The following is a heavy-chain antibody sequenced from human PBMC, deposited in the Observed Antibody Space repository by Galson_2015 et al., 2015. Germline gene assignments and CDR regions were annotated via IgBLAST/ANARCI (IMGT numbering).Heavy chain of an antibody. V-gene: IGHV6-1*01. D-gene: IGHD2-21*02. CDR1: GDSVSSNSAS. Sequence: CAISGDSVSSNSASWNWIRQSPSRGLEGLGRTYYRSKWYYDYAASVKSRIAVNPDTSKNQFSLQLNSVFPEDTAVYYCARDTPSDRWHPDAFDIWGQGTLVTVSS. CDR3: ARDTPSDRWHPDAFDI. J-gene: IGHJ3*02. CDR2: TYYRSKWYY.